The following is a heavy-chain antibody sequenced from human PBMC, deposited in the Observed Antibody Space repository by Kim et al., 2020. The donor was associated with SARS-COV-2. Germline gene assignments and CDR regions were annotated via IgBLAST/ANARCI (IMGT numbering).Heavy chain of an antibody. D-gene: IGHD3-10*01. CDR2: KK. Sequence: KKYYANSVKGRFTIPRDNSKNTLYLEMNSLRAEDTALYYCARGPAGNFEYWGQGALVTVSS. CDR3: ARGPAGNFEY. J-gene: IGHJ4*02. V-gene: IGHV3-33*01.